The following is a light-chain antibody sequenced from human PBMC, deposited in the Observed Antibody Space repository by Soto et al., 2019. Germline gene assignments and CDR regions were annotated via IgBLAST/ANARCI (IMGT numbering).Light chain of an antibody. CDR1: SSDVGGYNY. J-gene: IGLJ3*02. V-gene: IGLV2-14*01. Sequence: QSVLTQPASVSGSPGQSITISCTGTSSDVGGYNYVSWYQQHPGKAPKLMIFEVRNRPSGVSNRFSGSKSVNTASLTISGLQAEDEADYYCSSYTSSSTWVFGGGTSSPS. CDR3: SSYTSSSTWV. CDR2: EVR.